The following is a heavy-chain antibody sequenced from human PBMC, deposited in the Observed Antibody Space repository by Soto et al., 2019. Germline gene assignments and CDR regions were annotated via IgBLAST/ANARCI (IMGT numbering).Heavy chain of an antibody. V-gene: IGHV4-4*02. Sequence: QVQLQESGPRLVKPSGTLSLTCAVSGASISSTNWWTWVRQPPGKGLEWIGEIYHTGSTKYNPSLKSRGTISLDKSNNQSSLNLSSVTAADTAVYYCATLPPRIVVVVRPIPTWGQGTLVTVSS. J-gene: IGHJ4*02. CDR3: ATLPPRIVVVVRPIPT. D-gene: IGHD2-15*01. CDR1: GASISSTNW. CDR2: IYHTGST.